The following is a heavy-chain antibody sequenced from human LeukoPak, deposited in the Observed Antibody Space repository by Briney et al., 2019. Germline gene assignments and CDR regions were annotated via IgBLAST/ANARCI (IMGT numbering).Heavy chain of an antibody. CDR1: GFTVTTNY. CDR2: FYRGGST. CDR3: AKGGDIVVVPAAHDAFDI. Sequence: GGSLRLSCAASGFTVTTNYMSWVRQAPGKGLEWVSVFYRGGSTYYADSVKGRFTISRDNSKNTLYLQVNSLRAEDTAVYYCAKGGDIVVVPAAHDAFDIWGQGTMVTVSS. J-gene: IGHJ3*02. V-gene: IGHV3-66*01. D-gene: IGHD2-2*01.